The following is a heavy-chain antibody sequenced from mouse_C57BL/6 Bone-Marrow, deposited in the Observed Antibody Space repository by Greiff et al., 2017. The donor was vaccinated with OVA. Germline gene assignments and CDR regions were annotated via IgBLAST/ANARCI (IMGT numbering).Heavy chain of an antibody. J-gene: IGHJ4*01. CDR3: ARGGNWGYAMDY. CDR2: ILQSIGRT. CDR1: DSEVFPIAY. V-gene: IGHV15-2*01. D-gene: IGHD4-1*01. Sequence: QVQLQQSGSELRSPGSSVKLSCKDFDSEVFPIAYMSWVRQKPGHGFEWIGGILQSIGRTIYGEKFEDKATLDADTLSNTAYLELNSLTSEDSAIYDCARGGNWGYAMDYWGQGTSVTVSS.